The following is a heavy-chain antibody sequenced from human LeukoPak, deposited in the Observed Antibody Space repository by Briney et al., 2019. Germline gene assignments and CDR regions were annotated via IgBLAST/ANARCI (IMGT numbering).Heavy chain of an antibody. D-gene: IGHD3-10*01. CDR3: ASLAKDTSGRTFEN. V-gene: IGHV1-46*01. CDR2: INPSGGST. J-gene: IGHJ4*02. CDR1: GHTSTNNY. Sequence: ASVKVSCKAPGHTSTNNYMHWVRQAPGQGLEWVGMINPSGGSTIYARKFQGRATMTSDTSTNTVYMELSGLRSEDTAIYYCASLAKDTSGRTFENWGQGTLVTVSS.